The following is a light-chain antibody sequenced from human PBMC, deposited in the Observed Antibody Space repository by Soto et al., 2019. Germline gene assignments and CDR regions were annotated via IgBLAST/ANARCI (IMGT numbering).Light chain of an antibody. CDR3: QQSYSTPPWT. J-gene: IGKJ1*01. Sequence: IQMTQSPSSLSASVGDRVTITCRARQSISSYLNWYQQKPGKAPKLLIYAASSLQSGVPSRFSGSGSGTDFTLTISSLQPEDFATYYCQQSYSTPPWTFGQGTKVDIK. CDR2: AAS. CDR1: QSISSY. V-gene: IGKV1-39*01.